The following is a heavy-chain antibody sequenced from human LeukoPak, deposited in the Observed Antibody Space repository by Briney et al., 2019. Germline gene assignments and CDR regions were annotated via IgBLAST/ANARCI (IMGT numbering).Heavy chain of an antibody. J-gene: IGHJ4*02. V-gene: IGHV3-23*01. Sequence: GGSLRLSCAASGFTSSSYAMSWVRQAPGKGLEWVSAISGSGGSTYYADSVKGRFTISRDNSKNTLYLQMNSLRAEDTAVYYCAKGSSSWSDFDYWGQGTLVTVSS. CDR2: ISGSGGST. CDR3: AKGSSSWSDFDY. D-gene: IGHD6-13*01. CDR1: GFTSSSYA.